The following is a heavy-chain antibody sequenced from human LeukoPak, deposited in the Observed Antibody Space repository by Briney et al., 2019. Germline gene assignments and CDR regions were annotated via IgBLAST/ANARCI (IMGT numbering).Heavy chain of an antibody. J-gene: IGHJ5*02. D-gene: IGHD3-3*01. CDR2: IYYSGST. V-gene: IGHV4-39*07. CDR3: ARVRDLYWFDP. CDR1: GGSISSSSYY. Sequence: PSETLSLTCAVSGGSISSSSYYWGWIRQPPGKGLEWIGSIYYSGSTYYNPSLKSRVTISVDTSKNQFSLKLSSVTAADTAVYYCARVRDLYWFDPWGQGTLVTVSS.